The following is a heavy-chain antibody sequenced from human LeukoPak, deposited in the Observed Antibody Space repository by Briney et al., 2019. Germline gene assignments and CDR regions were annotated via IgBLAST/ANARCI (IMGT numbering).Heavy chain of an antibody. CDR2: ISDSGDST. CDR3: AKIKIVATFFDY. J-gene: IGHJ4*02. V-gene: IGHV3-23*01. CDR1: GFTFSNYA. D-gene: IGHD5-12*01. Sequence: GGSLRLSCAASGFTFSNYAMSWVRQAPGKGLEWVSVISDSGDSTYYADSVKGRVTISRDNSKNTLYLQMNSLRAEDTAIYYCAKIKIVATFFDYWGQGTLVTVSS.